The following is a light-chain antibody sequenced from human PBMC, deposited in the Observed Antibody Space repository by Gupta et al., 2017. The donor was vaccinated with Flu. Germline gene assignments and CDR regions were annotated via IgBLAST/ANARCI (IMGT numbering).Light chain of an antibody. CDR3: QAWDSSPLYV. CDR1: KLGDKY. Sequence: SYELTQPPSVSVSPGQTASITCSGDKLGDKYACWYQQTPGQSPVLVIYQDSKRPSGIPERFSGSNSGNTATLTISGTQAVDDADYYCQAWDSSPLYVFGTGTKVTVL. CDR2: QDS. J-gene: IGLJ1*01. V-gene: IGLV3-1*01.